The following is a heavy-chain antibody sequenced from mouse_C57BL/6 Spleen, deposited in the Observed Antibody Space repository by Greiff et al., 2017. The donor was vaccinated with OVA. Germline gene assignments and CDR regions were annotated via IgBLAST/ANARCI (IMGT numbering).Heavy chain of an antibody. CDR3: ARSTVVATEYFDV. CDR1: GFNIKDYY. D-gene: IGHD1-1*01. J-gene: IGHJ1*03. CDR2: IDPEDGET. V-gene: IGHV14-2*01. Sequence: VHVKQSGAELVKPGASVKLSCTASGFNIKDYYMHWVKQRTEQGLEWIGRIDPEDGETKYAPKFQGKATITADTSSNTAYLQLSSLTSEDTAVYYCARSTVVATEYFDVWGTGTTVTVSS.